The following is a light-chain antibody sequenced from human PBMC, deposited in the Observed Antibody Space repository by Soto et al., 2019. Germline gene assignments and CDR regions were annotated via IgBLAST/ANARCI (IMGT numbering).Light chain of an antibody. J-gene: IGKJ1*01. CDR3: QQYGSSPET. CDR1: QSISFN. V-gene: IGKV3-20*01. Sequence: EIVMTQPPAALSVSPGERVTLSCRASQSISFNLAWYQQKPGQAPRLLIYGASSRATGIPDRFSGSGSGTDFSLTISRLEPEDFAMYYCQQYGSSPETFGQGTKVDIK. CDR2: GAS.